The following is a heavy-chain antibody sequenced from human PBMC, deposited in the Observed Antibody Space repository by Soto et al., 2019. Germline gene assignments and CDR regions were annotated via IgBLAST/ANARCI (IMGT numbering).Heavy chain of an antibody. Sequence: ASVKVSCKASGGAFNTFGFSWVRQAPGQGLEWMGGIIPFFRTANYAQKFQDRVTITADESTSTVYMDLRSLRSEDTAKYYCARSPPMDSGDKYFYDFWGQGALVIGSS. V-gene: IGHV1-69*13. D-gene: IGHD4-17*01. CDR1: GGAFNTFG. J-gene: IGHJ4*02. CDR3: ARSPPMDSGDKYFYDF. CDR2: IIPFFRTA.